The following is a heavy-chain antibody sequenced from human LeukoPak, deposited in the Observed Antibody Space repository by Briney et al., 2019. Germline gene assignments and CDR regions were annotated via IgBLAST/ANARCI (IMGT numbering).Heavy chain of an antibody. CDR1: GFTFSSYW. Sequence: GGSLRLSCAASGFTFSSYWMSWVRQAPGKGLEWVANIKQDGSEKYYVDSVKGRFTISRDNAKNSLYLQMNSLRAEDTAVYYYARIQRYCSGGSCYSDYGMDVWGQGTTVTVSS. CDR3: ARIQRYCSGGSCYSDYGMDV. J-gene: IGHJ6*02. V-gene: IGHV3-7*01. D-gene: IGHD2-15*01. CDR2: IKQDGSEK.